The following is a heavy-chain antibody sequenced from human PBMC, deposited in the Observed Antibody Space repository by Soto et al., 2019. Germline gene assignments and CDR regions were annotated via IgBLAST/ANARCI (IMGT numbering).Heavy chain of an antibody. J-gene: IGHJ4*02. Sequence: SVKVSCKASGGTFSSYTISWVRQAPGQGLEWMGRIIPILGIANYAQKFQGRVTITADKSTSTAYMELSSLRSEDTAVYYCARSARGSYYRTFDYWGQGTLVTVSS. CDR1: GGTFSSYT. V-gene: IGHV1-69*02. CDR2: IIPILGIA. D-gene: IGHD1-26*01. CDR3: ARSARGSYYRTFDY.